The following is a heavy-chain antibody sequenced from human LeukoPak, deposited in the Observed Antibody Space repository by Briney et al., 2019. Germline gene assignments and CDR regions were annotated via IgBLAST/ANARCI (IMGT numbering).Heavy chain of an antibody. V-gene: IGHV1-18*01. J-gene: IGHJ4*02. Sequence: ASVKVSCKASGYTFSTYGISWVRPAPGQGLEWMGWISVYRGNTNYAQNFQGRVAMTTDTSTSTAYMELRSLRSDDTAVYYCARDPDGAMDFDYWGQGTLVTVSS. CDR1: GYTFSTYG. CDR2: ISVYRGNT. D-gene: IGHD5-24*01. CDR3: ARDPDGAMDFDY.